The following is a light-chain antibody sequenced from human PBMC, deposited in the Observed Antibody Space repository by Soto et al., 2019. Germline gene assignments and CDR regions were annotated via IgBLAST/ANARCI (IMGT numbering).Light chain of an antibody. CDR3: QQYGSSPPT. V-gene: IGKV1-5*01. J-gene: IGKJ1*01. Sequence: DIQVTQSPPTLSASVGDRVTITCRASQTISTWMAWYQQEPGKAPKLLVYDASTLQSGVASRFSGSGSGTDFTLTISRLEPEDFAVYYCQQYGSSPPTFGQGTKVDIK. CDR1: QTISTW. CDR2: DAS.